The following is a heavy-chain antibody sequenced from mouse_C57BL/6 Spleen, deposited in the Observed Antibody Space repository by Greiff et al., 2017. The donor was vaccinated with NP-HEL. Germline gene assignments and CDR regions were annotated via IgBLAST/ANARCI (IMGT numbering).Heavy chain of an antibody. CDR2: IHPTSGST. D-gene: IGHD2-1*01. J-gene: IGHJ4*01. CDR1: GYTFTSYW. V-gene: IGHV1-64*01. Sequence: QVQLQQSGAELVKPGASVKLSCKASGYTFTSYWMHWVKQRPGQGLEWIGMIHPTSGSTNYNEKFKSKATLTVDKSSSTAYMQLSSLTSEDSAVYYCAGKEDAMDYWGQGTSVTVSS. CDR3: AGKEDAMDY.